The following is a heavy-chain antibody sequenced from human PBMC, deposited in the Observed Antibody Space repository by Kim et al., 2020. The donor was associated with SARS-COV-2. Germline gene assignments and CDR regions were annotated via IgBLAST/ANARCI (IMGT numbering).Heavy chain of an antibody. CDR3: TTGASTSWKNYYGMDV. D-gene: IGHD2-2*01. CDR2: IKSKTDGGTT. CDR1: GFTFSNAW. J-gene: IGHJ6*02. Sequence: GGSLRLSCAASGFTFSNAWMSWVRQAPGKGLEWVGRIKSKTDGGTTDYAAPVKGRFTISRDDSKNTLYLQMNSLKTEDTAVYYCTTGASTSWKNYYGMDVWGQGTTVTVSS. V-gene: IGHV3-15*01.